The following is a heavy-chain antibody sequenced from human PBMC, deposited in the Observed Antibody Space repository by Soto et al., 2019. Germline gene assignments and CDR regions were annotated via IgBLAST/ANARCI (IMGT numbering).Heavy chain of an antibody. CDR2: IYYSGST. Sequence: SETLSLTCTVSGGSIGSGDYYWSWIRQPPGKGLEWIGYIYYSGSTYYNPSLKSRVTISVDTSKNQFSLKLSSVTAADTAVYYCARGDIVVVPAATPPDVWGQGTTVTVSS. D-gene: IGHD2-2*01. J-gene: IGHJ6*02. CDR3: ARGDIVVVPAATPPDV. CDR1: GGSIGSGDYY. V-gene: IGHV4-30-4*01.